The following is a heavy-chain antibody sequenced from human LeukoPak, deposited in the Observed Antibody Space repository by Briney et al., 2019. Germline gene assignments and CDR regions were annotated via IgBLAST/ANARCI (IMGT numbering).Heavy chain of an antibody. V-gene: IGHV1-2*02. J-gene: IGHJ4*02. Sequence: ASVTVSCKASGYTFIAYYLHWVRQAPGQGLEWMGWINPNTGGTNYAQKFQGRVTMTRDTSITTAYMELIRLTSDDTAVYYCARDSAGADYWGQGTLVTVSS. CDR2: INPNTGGT. CDR3: ARDSAGADY. D-gene: IGHD3-10*01. CDR1: GYTFIAYY.